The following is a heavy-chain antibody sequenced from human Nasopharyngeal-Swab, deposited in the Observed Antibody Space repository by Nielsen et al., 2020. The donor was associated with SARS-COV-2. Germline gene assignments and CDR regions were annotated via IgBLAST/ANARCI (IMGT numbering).Heavy chain of an antibody. Sequence: GESLKISCKGSGYSFTSYWIGWVRQMPGKGLEWMGIIYPGDSDTRYSPSFQGQVIISADKSISTAYLQWSSLKASDTAMYYCARSMPSRYYYYGMDVWGQGTTVTVSS. D-gene: IGHD2-2*01. CDR3: ARSMPSRYYYYGMDV. CDR2: IYPGDSDT. CDR1: GYSFTSYW. J-gene: IGHJ6*02. V-gene: IGHV5-51*01.